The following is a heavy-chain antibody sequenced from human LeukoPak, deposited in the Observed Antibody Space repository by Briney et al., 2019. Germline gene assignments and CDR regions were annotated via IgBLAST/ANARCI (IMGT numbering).Heavy chain of an antibody. CDR3: ARGRTRWTAMADYYYYGMDV. D-gene: IGHD5-18*01. Sequence: PGGSLRLSCAASGFTFSDYYMSWIRQAPGKGLEWVSYISSSSSYTNYADSVKGRFTISRDNAKNSLYLQMNSLRAEDTAVYYCARGRTRWTAMADYYYYGMDVWGQGTTVTVSS. CDR1: GFTFSDYY. CDR2: ISSSSSYT. J-gene: IGHJ6*02. V-gene: IGHV3-11*05.